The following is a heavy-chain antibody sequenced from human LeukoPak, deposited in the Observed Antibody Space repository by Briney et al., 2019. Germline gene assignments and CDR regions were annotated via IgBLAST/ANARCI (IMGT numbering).Heavy chain of an antibody. CDR1: GFTFSTYA. V-gene: IGHV3-23*01. Sequence: GGSLRLSCAASGFTFSTYAMSWVRQAPGKGLEWVSVITGSGNNTHYADSVKGRFTISRDNSKNSLYLQMNSLRAEDTAVYYCARDRDWNYVGDYFDYWGQGTLVTVSS. CDR3: ARDRDWNYVGDYFDY. J-gene: IGHJ4*02. CDR2: ITGSGNNT. D-gene: IGHD1-7*01.